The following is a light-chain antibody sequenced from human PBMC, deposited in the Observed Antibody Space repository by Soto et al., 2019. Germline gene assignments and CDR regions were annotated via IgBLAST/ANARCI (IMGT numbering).Light chain of an antibody. J-gene: IGKJ4*01. V-gene: IGKV3-20*01. CDR1: QSVSSTY. Sequence: EIVLTQSPGTLSLSPGERATLSCRASQSVSSTYLAWYQQKPGQAPRLLIDGASSRATGIPDRFSGSGSGTDFTLTISRLEPEDFAVDYCQHYGSLVLTFGGGTKVEIK. CDR2: GAS. CDR3: QHYGSLVLT.